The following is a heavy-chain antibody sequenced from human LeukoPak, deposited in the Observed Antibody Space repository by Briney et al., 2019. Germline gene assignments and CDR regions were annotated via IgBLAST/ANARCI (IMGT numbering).Heavy chain of an antibody. CDR2: ISGSGGSS. D-gene: IGHD3-10*01. CDR3: ARRTTGSNLDY. J-gene: IGHJ4*02. CDR1: GFTFSSYA. Sequence: GGSLRLSCAASGFTFSSYAMSWVRQAPGKGLEWVSSISGSGGSSYYADPVKGRFTISRDNSKNTLYLQMNSLKAEDTAVYYCARRTTGSNLDYWGQGTLVTVSS. V-gene: IGHV3-23*01.